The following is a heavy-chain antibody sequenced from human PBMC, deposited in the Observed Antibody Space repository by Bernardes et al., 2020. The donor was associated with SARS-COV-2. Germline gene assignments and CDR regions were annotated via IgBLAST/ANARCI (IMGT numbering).Heavy chain of an antibody. CDR2: ISSSSSTI. CDR3: ARGTPSVLWFGGDHGMDV. J-gene: IGHJ6*02. V-gene: IGHV3-48*01. D-gene: IGHD3-10*01. CDR1: GFTFSSYS. Sequence: GGSLRLSCAASGFTFSSYSMNWVRQAPGKGLEWVSYISSSSSTIYYADSVKGRFTISRDNAKNSLYLQMNSLRAEDTAVYYCARGTPSVLWFGGDHGMDVWGQGTTVTVSS.